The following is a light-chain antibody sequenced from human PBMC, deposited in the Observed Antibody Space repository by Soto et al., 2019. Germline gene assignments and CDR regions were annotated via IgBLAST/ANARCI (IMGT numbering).Light chain of an antibody. CDR2: QDS. J-gene: IGLJ2*01. CDR1: KLGDKY. Sequence: SYELTQPPSVSVSPGQTASITCSGDKLGDKYACWYQQKPGHSPVLVIYQDSKRPSGIPERFSGSISGNTATLTISGTQAMDEADYYCQAWDSRTVVFGGGTQLTVL. V-gene: IGLV3-1*01. CDR3: QAWDSRTVV.